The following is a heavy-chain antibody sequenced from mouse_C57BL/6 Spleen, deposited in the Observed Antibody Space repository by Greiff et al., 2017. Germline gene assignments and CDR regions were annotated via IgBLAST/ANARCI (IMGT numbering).Heavy chain of an antibody. J-gene: IGHJ1*03. CDR1: GYTFTDYN. CDR3: ARRSPYYYGSSDWYFDV. CDR2: INPNNGGT. Sequence: VQLKQAGPELVKPGASVKIPCKASGYTFTDYNMDWVKQSHGKSLEWIGDINPNNGGTIYNQKFKGKATLTVDKSSSTAYMELRSLTSEDTAVYYCARRSPYYYGSSDWYFDVWGTGTTVTVSS. D-gene: IGHD1-1*01. V-gene: IGHV1-18*01.